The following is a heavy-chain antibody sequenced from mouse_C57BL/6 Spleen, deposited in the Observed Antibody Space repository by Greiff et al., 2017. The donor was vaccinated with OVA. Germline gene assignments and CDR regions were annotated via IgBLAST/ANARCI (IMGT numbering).Heavy chain of an antibody. D-gene: IGHD1-1*02. Sequence: QVQLQQPGAELVMPGASVKLSCKASGYTFTSYWMHWVKQRPGQGLEWIGEIDPSDSYTNYNQKFKGKSTLTVDKSSSTAYMQLRSLTSEDSAVYYCARLVDPYCFDYWGQGTTLTVSS. J-gene: IGHJ2*01. CDR3: ARLVDPYCFDY. CDR2: IDPSDSYT. V-gene: IGHV1-69*01. CDR1: GYTFTSYW.